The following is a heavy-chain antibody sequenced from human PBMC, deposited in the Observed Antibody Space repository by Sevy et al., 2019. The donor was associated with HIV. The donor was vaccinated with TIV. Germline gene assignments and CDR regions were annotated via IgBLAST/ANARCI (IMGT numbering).Heavy chain of an antibody. J-gene: IGHJ3*02. V-gene: IGHV4-31*03. Sequence: SETLSLTCTVSDGSISSLNYYWSWIRQHPGKGLEWIGYIYYSERTNYNPSLKSRVIISVDTSKNQFSLRLSSVTAADTAVYYCARANAYLTSDAFAIWGQGTMVTVSS. D-gene: IGHD1-26*01. CDR1: DGSISSLNYY. CDR2: IYYSERT. CDR3: ARANAYLTSDAFAI.